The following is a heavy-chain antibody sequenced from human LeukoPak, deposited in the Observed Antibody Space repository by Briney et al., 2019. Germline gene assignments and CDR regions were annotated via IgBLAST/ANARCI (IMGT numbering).Heavy chain of an antibody. V-gene: IGHV3-7*01. D-gene: IGHD5-18*01. CDR1: GFTFSSYW. Sequence: GGSQRLSCAASGFTFSSYWMSWVRQAPGKGLEWAANIKKDGIEKSYVDSVKGRFTICRNNAKTSLYLQMNSLRAEDTAVYYCARHLSGVTGYTYGRGINNWGQGILVTVSS. CDR2: IKKDGIEK. CDR3: ARHLSGVTGYTYGRGINN. J-gene: IGHJ4*02.